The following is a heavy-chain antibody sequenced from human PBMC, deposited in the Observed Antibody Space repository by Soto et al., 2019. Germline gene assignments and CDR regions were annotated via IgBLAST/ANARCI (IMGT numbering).Heavy chain of an antibody. V-gene: IGHV1-69*01. CDR2: IIPIFGTA. D-gene: IGHD3-10*01. J-gene: IGHJ4*02. CDR1: GGTFSSYA. Sequence: QVQLVQSGAEVKKPGSSVKVSCKASGGTFSSYAISWVRQAPGQGLEWMGGIIPIFGTANYAQKFQGRVTITADESTSTAYMELSSLRSEDXXXXXXAREGGEPYYFDYWGQGTLVTVSS. CDR3: AREGGEPYYFDY.